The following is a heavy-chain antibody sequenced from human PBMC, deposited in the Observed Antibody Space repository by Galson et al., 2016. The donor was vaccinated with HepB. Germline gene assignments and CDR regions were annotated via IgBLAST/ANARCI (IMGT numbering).Heavy chain of an antibody. CDR1: GFTFSTFA. Sequence: SLRLSCAASGFTFSTFAMTWVRQAPGTGLEWVSTINGGGGKTHHADSVKGRFTISRDNSKNTVFLQMNSLRAEDTAIYYCARDFGEYYVSRGQPKYYSYGMDVWGKGPRSPSLQ. D-gene: IGHD3-10*01. V-gene: IGHV3-23*01. CDR2: INGGGGKT. CDR3: ARDFGEYYVSRGQPKYYSYGMDV. J-gene: IGHJ6*01.